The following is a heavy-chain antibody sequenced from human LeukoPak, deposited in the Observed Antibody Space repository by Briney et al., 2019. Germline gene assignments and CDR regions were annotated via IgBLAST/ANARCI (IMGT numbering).Heavy chain of an antibody. CDR2: INPNSGGT. Sequence: ASVKVSCKASGYTFTGYYMQWLRQAPGQGLEWMGRINPNSGGTNYAQKFQGRDTMTRDTSISTAYMELSRLRSDDTAVYYCARPNPGIAAAGTPGGFDPWGQGTLVTVSS. CDR3: ARPNPGIAAAGTPGGFDP. J-gene: IGHJ5*02. D-gene: IGHD6-13*01. V-gene: IGHV1-2*06. CDR1: GYTFTGYY.